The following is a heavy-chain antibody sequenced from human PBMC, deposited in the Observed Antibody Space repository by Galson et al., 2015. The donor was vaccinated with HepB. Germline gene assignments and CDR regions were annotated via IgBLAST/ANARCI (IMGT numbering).Heavy chain of an antibody. CDR2: ISSSSSYI. CDR3: ARAYDFLVDGSDY. J-gene: IGHJ4*02. CDR1: GFTFSSYR. D-gene: IGHD3-3*01. Sequence: SLRLSCAASGFTFSSYRMNWVRQAPGKGLEWVSSISSSSSYIYYADSVKGRFTISRDNAKNSLYLQMNSLRAEDTAVYYCARAYDFLVDGSDYWGQGTLVTVSS. V-gene: IGHV3-21*01.